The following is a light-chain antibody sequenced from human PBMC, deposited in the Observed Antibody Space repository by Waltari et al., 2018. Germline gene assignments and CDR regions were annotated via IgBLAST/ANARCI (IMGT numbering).Light chain of an antibody. J-gene: IGKJ4*01. CDR1: ESISIY. V-gene: IGKV1-39*01. CDR2: DAS. CDR3: QQSYSTPPLT. Sequence: DIQMTQSPSSLSASVGDRVTIPCRASESISIYVHWYQQKSGKAPKLLIYDASSLQTGVPSRFSGGGSGTDFTLTISSLQPEDVATYYCQQSYSTPPLTFGGGTKVEIK.